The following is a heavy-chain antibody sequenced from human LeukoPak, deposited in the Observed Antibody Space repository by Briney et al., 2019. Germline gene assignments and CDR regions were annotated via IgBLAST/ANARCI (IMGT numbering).Heavy chain of an antibody. J-gene: IGHJ4*02. CDR1: GGTFSSYA. D-gene: IGHD5-18*01. CDR3: ASPKSYGYFDY. Sequence: GASVPDSCLASGGTFSSYAISWLRQPPGQGLAWMGGIIPIFGTANYVQKFQGRVTITADESTSTAYMELSSLRSEDTAVYYCASPKSYGYFDYWGQGTLVTVPS. V-gene: IGHV1-69*13. CDR2: IIPIFGTA.